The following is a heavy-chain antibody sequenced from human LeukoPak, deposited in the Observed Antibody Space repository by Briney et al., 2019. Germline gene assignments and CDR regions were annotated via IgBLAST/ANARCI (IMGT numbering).Heavy chain of an antibody. CDR3: ARRASGYDYGYYFGY. CDR2: INPSSGST. Sequence: GASVKVSCKASGYTFTSYYMHWVRQAPGQGLEWMGIINPSSGSTSYAQKFQGRVTMTRDTSTSTVYMELSSLRSEDTAVYYCARRASGYDYGYYFGYWGQGTLVTVSS. D-gene: IGHD5-12*01. CDR1: GYTFTSYY. V-gene: IGHV1-46*01. J-gene: IGHJ4*02.